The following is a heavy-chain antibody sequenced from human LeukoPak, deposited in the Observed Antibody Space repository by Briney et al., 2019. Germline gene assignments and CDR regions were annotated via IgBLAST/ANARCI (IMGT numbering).Heavy chain of an antibody. CDR1: GGSFSGYY. Sequence: SETLSLTCAVYGGSFSGYYWSWIRQPPEKGLEWIGEINHSGSTNYNPSLKSRVTISVDTSKNQFSLKLSSVTAADTAVYYCARVNSSSPDYWGQGTLVTVSS. CDR2: INHSGST. V-gene: IGHV4-34*01. D-gene: IGHD6-13*01. CDR3: ARVNSSSPDY. J-gene: IGHJ4*02.